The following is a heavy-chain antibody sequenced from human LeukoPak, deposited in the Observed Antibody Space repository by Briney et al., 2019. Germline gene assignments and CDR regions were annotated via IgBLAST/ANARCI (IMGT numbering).Heavy chain of an antibody. Sequence: GGSLRLSCAASGFTFSSYAMNWVRQAPGKGLEWVAVIPDDGSNKYDADSVKGRFTISRDNSKNTLYLQMNSLRAEDTAVYYCARAFSTTAFDSWGQGTLVTVSS. D-gene: IGHD4-17*01. V-gene: IGHV3-30*04. CDR2: IPDDGSNK. J-gene: IGHJ4*02. CDR1: GFTFSSYA. CDR3: ARAFSTTAFDS.